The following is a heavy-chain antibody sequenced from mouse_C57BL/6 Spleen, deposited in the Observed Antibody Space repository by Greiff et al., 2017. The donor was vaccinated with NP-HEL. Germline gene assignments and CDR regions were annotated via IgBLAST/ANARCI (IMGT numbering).Heavy chain of an antibody. V-gene: IGHV5-4*01. CDR3: ARVYYGSSKGFDY. D-gene: IGHD1-1*01. J-gene: IGHJ2*01. CDR2: ISDGGSYT. Sequence: EVQGVESGGGLVKPGGSLKLSCAASGFTFSSYAMSWVRQTPEKRLEWVATISDGGSYTYYPDNVKGRFTISRDNAKNNLYLQMSHLKSEDTAMYYCARVYYGSSKGFDYWGQGTTLTVSS. CDR1: GFTFSSYA.